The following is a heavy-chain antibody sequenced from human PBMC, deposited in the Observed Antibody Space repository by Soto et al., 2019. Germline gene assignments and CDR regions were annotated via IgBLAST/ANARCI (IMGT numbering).Heavy chain of an antibody. D-gene: IGHD6-19*01. V-gene: IGHV3-23*01. CDR2: ISGSGGST. CDR3: AKTLYSSGSPKSNDY. Sequence: EVQLLESGGGLVQPGGSLRLSCAASGFTFSSYAMSWVRQAPGKGLEWVSAISGSGGSTCYADSVKGRFTISRDNSKNTLYLQMNSLRAEDTAVYYCAKTLYSSGSPKSNDYLGQGTLVTVSS. CDR1: GFTFSSYA. J-gene: IGHJ4*02.